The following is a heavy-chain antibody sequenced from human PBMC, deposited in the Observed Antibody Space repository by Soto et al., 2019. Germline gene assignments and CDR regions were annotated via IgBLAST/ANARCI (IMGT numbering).Heavy chain of an antibody. J-gene: IGHJ6*02. V-gene: IGHV3-7*01. CDR1: GFTFSSYW. CDR2: IKQDGSEK. D-gene: IGHD2-2*01. CDR3: ARDCSSTSCYLYYYYGMDV. Sequence: PGGSLRLSCAASGFTFSSYWMSWVRQVPGKGLEWVANIKQDGSEKYYVDSVKGRFTISRDNAKNSLYLQMNSLRAEDTAVYYCARDCSSTSCYLYYYYGMDVWGQGTTVTVSS.